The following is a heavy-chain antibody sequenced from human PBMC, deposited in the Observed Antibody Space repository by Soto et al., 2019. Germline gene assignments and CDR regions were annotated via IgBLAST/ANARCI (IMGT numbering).Heavy chain of an antibody. CDR3: ARRYGDAFDI. D-gene: IGHD1-20*01. CDR2: IYYSGSP. J-gene: IGHJ3*02. Sequence: QVQLQASGPGLVKPSETLSLTCTVSGGSLSSYYWSWIRQPPGKGLVWIGSIYYSGSPNYNPSLKIRGTISVVTTKTQAPSKLSSATAADTAVYYCARRYGDAFDIWGQGTMVTVSS. CDR1: GGSLSSYY. V-gene: IGHV4-59*08.